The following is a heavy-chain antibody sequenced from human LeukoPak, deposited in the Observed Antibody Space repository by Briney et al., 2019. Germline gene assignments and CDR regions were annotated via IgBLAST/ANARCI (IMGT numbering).Heavy chain of an antibody. D-gene: IGHD3-22*01. V-gene: IGHV1-18*01. J-gene: IGHJ5*02. CDR3: ARDYIADDSSGYYYSWFDP. Sequence: ASVKVSCKASGYTFTSYGISWVRRAPGQGLEWMGWISAYNGNTNYAQKLQGRVTMTTDTSTSTAYMELRSLRSDDTAVYYCARDYIADDSSGYYYSWFDPWGQGTLVTVSS. CDR1: GYTFTSYG. CDR2: ISAYNGNT.